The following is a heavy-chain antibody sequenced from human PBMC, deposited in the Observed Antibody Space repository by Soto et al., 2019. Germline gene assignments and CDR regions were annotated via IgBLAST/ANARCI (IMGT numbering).Heavy chain of an antibody. CDR3: AKVRSPTRVRGVTKRWFDP. CDR2: ISSSSSTI. CDR1: GFTFSSYS. D-gene: IGHD3-10*01. Sequence: GGSLRLSCAASGFTFSSYSMNWVRQAPGKGLEWVSYISSSSSTIYYADSVKGRFTISRDNAKNSLYLQMNSLRAEDTAVYYCAKVRSPTRVRGVTKRWFDPWGQGTLVTVSS. J-gene: IGHJ5*02. V-gene: IGHV3-48*01.